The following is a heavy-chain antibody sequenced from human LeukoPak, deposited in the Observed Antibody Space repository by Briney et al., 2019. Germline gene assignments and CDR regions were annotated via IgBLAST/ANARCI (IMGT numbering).Heavy chain of an antibody. J-gene: IGHJ5*02. V-gene: IGHV4-59*01. CDR2: MYYSGDT. CDR3: AKKEGYP. Sequence: PSETLSLTCTVSGDSIRTNFWSWVRQPPGKGLEWIGYMYYSGDTNYNPSLKGRVTISIDTSKNQFSLRLNSVTAADTAVYYCAKKEGYPWGQGTL. CDR1: GDSIRTNF.